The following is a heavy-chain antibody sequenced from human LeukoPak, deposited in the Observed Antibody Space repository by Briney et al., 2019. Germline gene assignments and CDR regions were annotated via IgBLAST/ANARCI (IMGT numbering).Heavy chain of an antibody. CDR2: IRSSGSPI. CDR1: GFTFSNYN. J-gene: IGHJ4*02. D-gene: IGHD2-15*01. CDR3: ARDRPYCSGGTCYFYYFDY. V-gene: IGHV3-48*02. Sequence: PGGSLRLSCAASGFTFSNYNMNWVRQAPGKGLEWVSYIRSSGSPIYYADSVKGRFTISRDNAKNSLYLQMNSLRDEDTAVYYCARDRPYCSGGTCYFYYFDYWGQGTLVTVSS.